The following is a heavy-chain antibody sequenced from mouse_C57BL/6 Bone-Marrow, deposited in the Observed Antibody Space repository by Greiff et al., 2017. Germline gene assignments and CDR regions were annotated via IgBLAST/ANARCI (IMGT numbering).Heavy chain of an antibody. V-gene: IGHV5-4*01. CDR1: GFTFISYA. D-gene: IGHD1-1*01. Sequence: LFNPLFSLKLSCAASGFTFISYAMSWVRQTPEKRLEWVATISDGGSYTYYPDNVKGRFTISRDNAKNNLYLQMSHLKSEDTAMYYCAREGLITTPFDYWGQGTTLTVSS. J-gene: IGHJ2*01. CDR2: ISDGGSYT. CDR3: AREGLITTPFDY.